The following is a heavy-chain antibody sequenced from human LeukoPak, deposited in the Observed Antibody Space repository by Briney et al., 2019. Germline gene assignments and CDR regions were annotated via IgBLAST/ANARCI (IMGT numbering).Heavy chain of an antibody. D-gene: IGHD3-10*01. CDR3: ARDSGDYYGSGPFDC. V-gene: IGHV3-53*04. Sequence: GGSLRLSCAASGFTVSSNYMSWVRQAPGKGLEWVSFIYGGSNTFYADSVKGRFTISRHNSKNTLYLQMNSLRPEDTAVYYCARDSGDYYGSGPFDCWGQGSLVIVSS. J-gene: IGHJ4*02. CDR1: GFTVSSNY. CDR2: IYGGSNT.